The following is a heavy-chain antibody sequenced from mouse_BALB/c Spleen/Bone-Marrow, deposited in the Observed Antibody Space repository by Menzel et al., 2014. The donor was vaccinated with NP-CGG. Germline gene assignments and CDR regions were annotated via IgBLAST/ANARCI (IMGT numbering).Heavy chain of an antibody. CDR1: GYTFTSYW. CDR3: ARRDFRSWFAY. V-gene: IGHV1S81*02. Sequence: QVQLKESGAELVKPGASVNLSCKASGYTFTSYWVCWVKQRPGQGLEWIGEINPSNGRANYNEKFKNKATLTVDKSTSTAYMQVSSLTSEDSAVYYCARRDFRSWFAYWGQGTLVTVSA. J-gene: IGHJ3*01. D-gene: IGHD2-14*01. CDR2: INPSNGRA.